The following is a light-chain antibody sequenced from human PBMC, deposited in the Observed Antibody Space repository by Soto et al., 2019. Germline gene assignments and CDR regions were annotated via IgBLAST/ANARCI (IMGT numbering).Light chain of an antibody. J-gene: IGKJ1*01. V-gene: IGKV3-20*01. CDR3: QQYGSSPWT. CDR2: GTS. Sequence: EIVLTQSPGTLSLSPGERATLSCRASQSVSSSSLAWYQQKPGRAPRLLILGTSTRATGIPDRFSGSGSGTDFTLTVSGLEPEDFAVYYCQQYGSSPWTFGQGTKVEIK. CDR1: QSVSSSS.